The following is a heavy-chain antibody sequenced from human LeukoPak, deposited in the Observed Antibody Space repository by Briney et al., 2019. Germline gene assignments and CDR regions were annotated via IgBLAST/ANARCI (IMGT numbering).Heavy chain of an antibody. V-gene: IGHV3-21*04. CDR2: ISSSSTYI. D-gene: IGHD6-13*01. J-gene: IGHJ5*02. CDR1: GFTFSTYS. CDR3: ATGAAAGNWFDP. Sequence: GGSLRLSCAASGFTFSTYSIIWVRQAPGKGLEWVSSISSSSTYIYYGDSVKGRFTISRDNAKNSSYLQMSSLRSEDTAVYYCATGAAAGNWFDPWGQGTLVTVSS.